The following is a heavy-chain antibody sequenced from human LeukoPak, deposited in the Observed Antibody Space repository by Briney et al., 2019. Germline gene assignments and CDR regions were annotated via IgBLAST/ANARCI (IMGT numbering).Heavy chain of an antibody. V-gene: IGHV3-23*01. CDR1: GFTFSSYA. CDR3: AKVPLPWVGAIKKDIKTRFDY. D-gene: IGHD1-26*01. CDR2: ISGSGGST. Sequence: PGGSLRLSCAASGFTFSSYAMSWVRQAPGKGLEWVSAISGSGGSTYYADSVKGRFTISRDNSKNTLYLQMNSLRAEATAVYYCAKVPLPWVGAIKKDIKTRFDYWGKGTLVTVSS. J-gene: IGHJ4*02.